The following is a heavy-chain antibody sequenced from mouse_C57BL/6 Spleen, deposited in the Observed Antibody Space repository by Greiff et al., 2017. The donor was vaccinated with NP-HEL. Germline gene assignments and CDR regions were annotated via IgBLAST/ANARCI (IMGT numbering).Heavy chain of an antibody. Sequence: VQLQQSGAELVRPGASVKLSCTASGFNIKDDYMHWVKQRPEQGLEWIGWIDPENGDTEYASKFQGKATITADTSSNTAYLQLSSLTSEDTAVYYCTTKSYSNYSFAYWGQGTLVTV. J-gene: IGHJ3*01. CDR3: TTKSYSNYSFAY. CDR1: GFNIKDDY. V-gene: IGHV14-4*01. CDR2: IDPENGDT. D-gene: IGHD2-5*01.